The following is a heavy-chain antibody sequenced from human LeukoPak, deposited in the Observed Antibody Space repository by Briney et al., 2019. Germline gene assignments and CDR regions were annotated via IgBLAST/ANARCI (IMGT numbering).Heavy chain of an antibody. CDR2: VFDSGGT. V-gene: IGHV4-59*08. CDR3: ATLEIGDYYFDY. Sequence: PSETLSLTCTVSGGSISNYWWSWIRQPPGKGLEWIGYVFDSGGTNYNPSLKSRVTVSVDTSKKQFSLKLSSVTAADTAVYYCATLEIGDYYFDYWGQGTLVTVSS. J-gene: IGHJ4*02. CDR1: GGSISNYW. D-gene: IGHD2-21*01.